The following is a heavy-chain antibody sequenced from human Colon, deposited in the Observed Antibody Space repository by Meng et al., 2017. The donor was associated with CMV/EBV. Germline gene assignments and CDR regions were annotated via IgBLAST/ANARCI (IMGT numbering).Heavy chain of an antibody. D-gene: IGHD1-26*01. CDR1: GFSFKDYA. CDR3: AKEQNSGSYLCFDY. J-gene: IGHJ4*02. Sequence: GESLKISCAVSGFSFKDYAMVWVRQAPGKGLEWVSAISGSGGSTYYADSVKGRFTISRDNSKNTLYLQMNSLRAEDTAVYYCAKEQNSGSYLCFDYWGQGTLVTVSS. V-gene: IGHV3-23*01. CDR2: ISGSGGST.